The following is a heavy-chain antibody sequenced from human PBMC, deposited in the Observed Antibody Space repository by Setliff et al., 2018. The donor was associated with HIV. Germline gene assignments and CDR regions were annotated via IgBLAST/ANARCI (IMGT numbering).Heavy chain of an antibody. CDR1: GYTFTSYY. CDR3: ARPGGSYGDYGWYLRF. D-gene: IGHD4-17*01. J-gene: IGHJ4*02. CDR2: INPSGDST. V-gene: IGHV1-46*01. Sequence: ASVKVSCKASGYTFTSYYMHWVRQAPGQGLEWMGIINPSGDSTNYAQKFQGRVTLTRDTSTSTVYMELSSLRSEDTAMYYCARPGGSYGDYGWYLRFWGQGTLVTVSS.